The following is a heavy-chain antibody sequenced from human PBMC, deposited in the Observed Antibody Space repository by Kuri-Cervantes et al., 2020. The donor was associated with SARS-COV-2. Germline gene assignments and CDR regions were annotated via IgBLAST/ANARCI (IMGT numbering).Heavy chain of an antibody. Sequence: KVSCKGSGYSFTSYWIGWVRQMPGKGLEWMGIIYPGDSDTRYSPSFQGQVTISADKSISTAYLQWISLKTSDTAMYYCARFSGCYKNGDYWGQGTLVTVSS. D-gene: IGHD6-19*01. J-gene: IGHJ4*02. CDR3: ARFSGCYKNGDY. CDR2: IYPGDSDT. V-gene: IGHV5-51*01. CDR1: GYSFTSYW.